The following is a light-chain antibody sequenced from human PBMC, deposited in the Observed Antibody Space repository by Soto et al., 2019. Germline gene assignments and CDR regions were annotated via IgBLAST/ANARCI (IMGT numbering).Light chain of an antibody. CDR3: QQYGRSPT. Sequence: EIVLTQSPGTLSLSPGERATLSCRASRDVSSNYLAWYQQKPGQAPRLLIYGASGRATGIPARLSGSGSETDFTLTISRLEPEDFVVYYCQQYGRSPTFGQGTKVDIK. V-gene: IGKV3-20*01. CDR1: RDVSSNY. J-gene: IGKJ1*01. CDR2: GAS.